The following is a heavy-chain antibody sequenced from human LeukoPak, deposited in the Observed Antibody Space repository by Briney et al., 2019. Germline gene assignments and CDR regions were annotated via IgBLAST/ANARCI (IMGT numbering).Heavy chain of an antibody. J-gene: IGHJ3*01. CDR2: IWYDGSYT. Sequence: GGSLRLSCAASGFTFNSCGMHWVRQAPGKGLEWVAVIWYDGSYTNYVDSVKGRFTISRDNSKNTLYLQMNSLRAEDTAVYYCARSRGFHSMDSFPVWGQGTMVIVSS. D-gene: IGHD3-10*01. V-gene: IGHV3-33*01. CDR3: ARSRGFHSMDSFPV. CDR1: GFTFNSCG.